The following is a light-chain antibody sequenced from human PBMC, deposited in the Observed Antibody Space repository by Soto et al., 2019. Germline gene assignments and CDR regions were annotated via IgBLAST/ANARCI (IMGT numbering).Light chain of an antibody. CDR1: SSNIGAGYD. Sequence: QSVLTQPPSVSGAPGQRVTISCTGSSSNIGAGYDVHWYQQLPGTAPKLLIYGNSNRPSGVPDRFSGSESGTSASLAITGLQAEDEADYYCQSYDSSLSGLVVFGGGTQLTVL. CDR2: GNS. J-gene: IGLJ2*01. V-gene: IGLV1-40*01. CDR3: QSYDSSLSGLVV.